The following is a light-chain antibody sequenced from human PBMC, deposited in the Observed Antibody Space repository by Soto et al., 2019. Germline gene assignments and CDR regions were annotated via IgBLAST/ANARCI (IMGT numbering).Light chain of an antibody. CDR1: QSISKR. J-gene: IGKJ4*01. Sequence: DIQMTQSPSTRSASVGDRVTITCRARQSISKRLVWYQQKPGKAPKLLIDQASSLESGGPSRFSSSGYGTEFTLTISSLQADDFATYDCQQYNTYLTVGGGTKVEIK. CDR3: QQYNTYLT. CDR2: QAS. V-gene: IGKV1-5*03.